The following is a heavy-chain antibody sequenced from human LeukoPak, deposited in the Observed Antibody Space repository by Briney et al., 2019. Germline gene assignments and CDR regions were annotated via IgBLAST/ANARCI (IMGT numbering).Heavy chain of an antibody. CDR2: IYTSGST. CDR1: GGSISSGSYY. J-gene: IGHJ6*03. V-gene: IGHV4-61*02. CDR3: AIIYMVKGVSSYYSYMDV. Sequence: PSQTLSLTCTVSGGSISSGSYYWSWIRQPAGKGLEWIGRIYTSGSTNYNPSLKSRVTISVDTSKNQFSLKLSSVTAADTAVYYCAIIYMVKGVSSYYSYMDVWGKGTTVTVSS. D-gene: IGHD3-10*01.